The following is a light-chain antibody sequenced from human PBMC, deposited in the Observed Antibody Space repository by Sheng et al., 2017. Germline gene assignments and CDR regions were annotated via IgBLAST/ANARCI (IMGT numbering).Light chain of an antibody. V-gene: IGLV1-44*01. CDR1: SSNTGKNT. CDR2: SNN. Sequence: QSVLTQPPPASGTPGQRVTISCSGSSSNTGKNTVHWYQQLPGAAPKLLIYSNNQRPSGVPDRFSGSKSGTSASLAISGLQSEDEADYYCAAWDDSLSVWVFGGGTKLTVL. J-gene: IGLJ3*02. CDR3: AAWDDSLSVWV.